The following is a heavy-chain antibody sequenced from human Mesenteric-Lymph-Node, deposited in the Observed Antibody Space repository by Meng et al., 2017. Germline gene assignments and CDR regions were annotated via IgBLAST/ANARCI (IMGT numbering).Heavy chain of an antibody. CDR2: ISWDGGST. D-gene: IGHD3-16*01. CDR1: GFTVNNYY. Sequence: GESLKISCAASGFTVNNYYMSWVRQAPGKGLEWDSLISWDGGSTYYADSVKGRFTISRDNSKNSLYLQMNSLRAEDTALYYCAKAVRGTYYFDYWGQGTRVTVSS. J-gene: IGHJ4*02. V-gene: IGHV3-43D*03. CDR3: AKAVRGTYYFDY.